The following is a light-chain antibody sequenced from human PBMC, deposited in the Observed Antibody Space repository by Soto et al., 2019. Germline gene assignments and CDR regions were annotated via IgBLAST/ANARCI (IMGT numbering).Light chain of an antibody. CDR1: QLFSSN. CDR3: QQYGSSPYT. CDR2: GAS. Sequence: EIVMMQSPATLSVSPGESVTLSCRASQLFSSNLAWYQHKPGQAPRLLIYGASRRATGIPDRFSGTGSGTDFTLTISRLEPEDFAVYYCQQYGSSPYTFGLGTRLEIK. V-gene: IGKV3-20*01. J-gene: IGKJ5*01.